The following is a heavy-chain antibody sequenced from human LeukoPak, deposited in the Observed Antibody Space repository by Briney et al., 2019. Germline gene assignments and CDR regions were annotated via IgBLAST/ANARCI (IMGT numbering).Heavy chain of an antibody. CDR3: ASAYSNYVPTPGYFDY. V-gene: IGHV1-69*13. CDR1: GGTFSSYA. D-gene: IGHD4-11*01. CDR2: IIPIFGTA. J-gene: IGHJ4*02. Sequence: EASVKVSCKASGGTFSSYAISWVRQAPGQGLEWMGGIIPIFGTANYAQKFQGRVTITADESTSTAYMELSSLRSEDTAVYYCASAYSNYVPTPGYFDYWGQGTLVTVSS.